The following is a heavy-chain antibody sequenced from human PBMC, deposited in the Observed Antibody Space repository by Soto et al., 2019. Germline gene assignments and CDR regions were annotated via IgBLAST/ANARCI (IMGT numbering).Heavy chain of an antibody. D-gene: IGHD6-19*01. J-gene: IGHJ6*02. CDR3: AKGAVAGTPTSYYYYGMDV. CDR1: GGSFRTYS. Sequence: QVQLLQSGAEVKKPGSSVRVSCEASGGSFRTYSISWVRQAPGQGLEWMGAIIPIFGTVNYAQKFQGRVTITAYEPTTTVYMDLRSLRSDDTAVYYCAKGAVAGTPTSYYYYGMDVWGQGTTVTVSS. CDR2: IIPIFGTV. V-gene: IGHV1-69*12.